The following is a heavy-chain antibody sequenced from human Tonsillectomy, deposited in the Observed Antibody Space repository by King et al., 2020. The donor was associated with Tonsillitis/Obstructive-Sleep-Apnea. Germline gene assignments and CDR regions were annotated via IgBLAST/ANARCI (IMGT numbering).Heavy chain of an antibody. CDR1: GYSFTSYW. CDR2: IYPGDSDT. D-gene: IGHD2-2*01. J-gene: IGHJ6*03. CDR3: ARHVCCSSSCYQFYYYYYMDV. Sequence: QLVQSGAEVKKPGESLKISCKGSGYSFTSYWIGWVRQMPGKGLEWMGVIYPGDSDTRYSPSFQGQVSISADKSISTAYLQWSSLKASDTAMYYCARHVCCSSSCYQFYYYYYMDVWGKGTTVTVSS. V-gene: IGHV5-51*01.